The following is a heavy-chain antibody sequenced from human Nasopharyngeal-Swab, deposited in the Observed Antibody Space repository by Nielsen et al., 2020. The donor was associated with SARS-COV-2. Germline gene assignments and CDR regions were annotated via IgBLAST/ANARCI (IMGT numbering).Heavy chain of an antibody. D-gene: IGHD4-17*01. CDR2: INPNSDGT. CDR3: ARDLTVTDGDYYYYGMDV. CDR1: GYTFTGYY. J-gene: IGHJ6*02. V-gene: IGHV1-2*06. Sequence: ASVKVSCKASGYTFTGYYMHWVRQAPGQGLEWMGRINPNSDGTNYAQKFQGRVTMTRDTSISTVYMELSSLRSEDTAVYYCARDLTVTDGDYYYYGMDVWGQGTTVTVSS.